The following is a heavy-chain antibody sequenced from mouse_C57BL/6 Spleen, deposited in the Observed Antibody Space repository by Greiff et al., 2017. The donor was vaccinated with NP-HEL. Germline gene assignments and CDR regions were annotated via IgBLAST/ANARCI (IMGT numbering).Heavy chain of an antibody. V-gene: IGHV1-7*01. J-gene: IGHJ2*01. CDR1: GYTFTSYW. CDR3: ARGGIGNFDY. CDR2: INPSSGYT. Sequence: QVHVKQSGAELAKPGASVKLSCKASGYTFTSYWMHWVKQRPGQGLEWIGYINPSSGYTKYNQKFKVKATLTADKSSSTAYMQLSSLTYEDSAVYYCARGGIGNFDYWGQGTTLTVSS.